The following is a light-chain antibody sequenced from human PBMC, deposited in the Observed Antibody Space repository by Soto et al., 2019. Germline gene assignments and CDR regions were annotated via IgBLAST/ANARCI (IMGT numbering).Light chain of an antibody. CDR3: LQYHTYPHT. Sequence: ATQMTQSPSSLSASVGDRVTITCRASQGITNALGWYQQKPGKAPNLLIFDASSLQGGVPSRFSGSGSGADFTLTINSLQPEAFATYYCLQYHTYPHTFGQGTKLEIK. V-gene: IGKV1-6*01. J-gene: IGKJ2*01. CDR2: DAS. CDR1: QGITNA.